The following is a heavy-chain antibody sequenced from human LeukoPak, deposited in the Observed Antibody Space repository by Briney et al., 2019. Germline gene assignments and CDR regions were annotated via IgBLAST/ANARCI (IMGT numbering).Heavy chain of an antibody. Sequence: ASVKVSCKASGYTFTGYYMHWVRQAPGQGLEWMGWINPNNGGTNYAQKFQGRVTMTRDTSISTAYMELSRLRSDDTAVYYCARQSAINVLLWFGESYNWFDPWGQGTLVTVSS. CDR3: ARQSAINVLLWFGESYNWFDP. J-gene: IGHJ5*02. V-gene: IGHV1-2*02. D-gene: IGHD3-10*01. CDR1: GYTFTGYY. CDR2: INPNNGGT.